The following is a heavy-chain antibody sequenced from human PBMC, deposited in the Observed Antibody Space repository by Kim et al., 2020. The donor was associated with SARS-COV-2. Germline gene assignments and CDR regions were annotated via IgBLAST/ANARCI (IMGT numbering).Heavy chain of an antibody. J-gene: IGHJ6*02. CDR1: GYTFTSYG. CDR3: ARDGGLLWFVELPPEYYYGMDV. CDR2: ISAYNGNT. D-gene: IGHD3-10*01. Sequence: ASVKVSCKASGYTFTSYGISWVRQAPGQGLEWMGWISAYNGNTNYAQKLQGRVTMTTDTTTSTAYMELRSLRSDDTAVYYCARDGGLLWFVELPPEYYYGMDVWGQGTTVTVSS. V-gene: IGHV1-18*04.